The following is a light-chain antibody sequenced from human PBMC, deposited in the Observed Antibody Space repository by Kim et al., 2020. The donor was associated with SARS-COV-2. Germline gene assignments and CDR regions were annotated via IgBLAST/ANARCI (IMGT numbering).Light chain of an antibody. CDR3: QQTYNSPQT. CDR1: QAIRTV. V-gene: IGKV1-39*01. Sequence: ASVGERVTISCPASQAIRTVLGWYQKNPGQAPSLLISDASSLQGGVPSRFRGSGSGTDFTLTISSLQPEDVATYYCQQTYNSPQTFGQGTRLEIK. CDR2: DAS. J-gene: IGKJ5*01.